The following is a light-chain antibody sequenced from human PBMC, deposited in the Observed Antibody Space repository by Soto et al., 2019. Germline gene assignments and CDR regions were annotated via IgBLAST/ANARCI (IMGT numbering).Light chain of an antibody. V-gene: IGKV1-39*01. CDR3: QQSYSTPRT. Sequence: EIQMTQSLYSLSASVGDSVTITCRASQGISSYLAWYQQKPGKAPKLLIYAASSLQSGVPSRFSGSGSGTDFTLTISSLQPEDFATYYCQQSYSTPRTFGQGTKVDIK. J-gene: IGKJ1*01. CDR1: QGISSY. CDR2: AAS.